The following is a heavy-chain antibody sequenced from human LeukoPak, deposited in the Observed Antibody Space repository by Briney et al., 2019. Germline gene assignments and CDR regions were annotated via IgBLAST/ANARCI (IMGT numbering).Heavy chain of an antibody. CDR2: IIPMLGVA. V-gene: IGHV1-69*04. J-gene: IGHJ4*02. Sequence: SVKVSCKASGGTFSTYAISWVRQAPGQGLEWMGRIIPMLGVADYAQEFQGRVTITADKSTSTAYMELSSLRSEDTALYYCASRNYVSGTYYPYSFDYWGQGTLVTVSS. D-gene: IGHD3-10*01. CDR3: ASRNYVSGTYYPYSFDY. CDR1: GGTFSTYA.